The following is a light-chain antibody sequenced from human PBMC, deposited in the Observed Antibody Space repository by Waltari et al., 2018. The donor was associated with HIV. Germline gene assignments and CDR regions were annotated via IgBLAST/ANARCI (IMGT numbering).Light chain of an antibody. CDR1: SGSIASNY. Sequence: NFMLTQPHSVSESPGKTVTISCTRSSGSIASNYVQWDQQRPGSAPTTVIYEEKQRPSGVPDRFSGSIDSSSNSASLTISGLKTEDEADYYCQSYDSTNRVFGGGTKLTVL. V-gene: IGLV6-57*03. CDR3: QSYDSTNRV. CDR2: EEK. J-gene: IGLJ3*02.